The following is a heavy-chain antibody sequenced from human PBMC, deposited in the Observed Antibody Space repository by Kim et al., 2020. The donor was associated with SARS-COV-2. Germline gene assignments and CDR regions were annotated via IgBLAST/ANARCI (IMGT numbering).Heavy chain of an antibody. Sequence: GGSLRLSCAASGFTFSSYWMNWVRQAPGKGLEWVSRISGGGSSTSYADSVKGRFTISRDNAKNTLYLQMNSLRAEDTAVYYCARDHLHYPSAAVAGHYYYCGLDVGGQRTTVTVSS. CDR2: ISGGGSST. D-gene: IGHD6-19*01. CDR1: GFTFSSYW. V-gene: IGHV3-74*01. J-gene: IGHJ6*02. CDR3: ARDHLHYPSAAVAGHYYYCGLDV.